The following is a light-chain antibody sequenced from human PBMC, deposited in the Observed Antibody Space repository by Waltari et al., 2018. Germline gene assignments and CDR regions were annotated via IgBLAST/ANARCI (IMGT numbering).Light chain of an antibody. CDR2: VNSDGSH. V-gene: IGLV4-69*01. CDR1: SGHSSNV. CDR3: RPGGHGTGV. Sequence: LVLTQSPSASASLGASVKLTCTLSSGHSSNVIAWHHQQPEKGPRHLMKVNSDGSHSKGDKLPDDFSSSSSAGKHYLSSASVHAEDEADYYCRPGGHGTGVFGGGTKLTVL. J-gene: IGLJ3*02.